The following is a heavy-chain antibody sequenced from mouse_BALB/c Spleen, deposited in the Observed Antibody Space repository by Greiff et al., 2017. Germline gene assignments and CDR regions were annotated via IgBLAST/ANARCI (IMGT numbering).Heavy chain of an antibody. CDR3: ARDEYFDV. CDR2: ISDGGSYT. V-gene: IGHV5-4*02. Sequence: EVKLEESGGGLVKPGGSLKLSCEASGFTFSDYYMYWVRQTPEKRLEWVATISDGGSYTYYPDSVKGRFTISRDNAKNNLYLQMSSLKSEDTAMYYCARDEYFDVWGAGTTVTVSS. CDR1: GFTFSDYY. J-gene: IGHJ1*01.